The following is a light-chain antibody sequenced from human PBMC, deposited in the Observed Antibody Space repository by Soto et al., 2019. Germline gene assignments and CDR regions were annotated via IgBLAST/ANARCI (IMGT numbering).Light chain of an antibody. J-gene: IGLJ1*01. CDR3: TSYTSISTYV. CDR2: DVN. V-gene: IGLV2-14*01. Sequence: QSVLTQPASVSGSPGQSISISCTGTSSDVGAYNFVSWYQQHPDKAPKLVIFDVNNRPSGVSNRFSGSKSGNTASLTISGLRAEDEADYYCTSYTSISTYVFGTGTKLTV. CDR1: SSDVGAYNF.